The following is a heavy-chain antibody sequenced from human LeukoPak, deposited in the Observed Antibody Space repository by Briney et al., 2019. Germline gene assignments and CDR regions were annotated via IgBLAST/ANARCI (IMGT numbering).Heavy chain of an antibody. V-gene: IGHV1-2*02. CDR1: GYTFSDYY. CDR2: INPNSGGT. CDR3: ARGGGSGFLLTTLYYYMDV. D-gene: IGHD6-19*01. J-gene: IGHJ6*03. Sequence: GASVKVSCKASGYTFSDYYMHWVRQAPGQGLEWMGWINPNSGGTNYGQKFQGRVTMTRDTSINTGYMELSRLRSDDTAVYYCARGGGSGFLLTTLYYYMDVWGKGTTVTVSS.